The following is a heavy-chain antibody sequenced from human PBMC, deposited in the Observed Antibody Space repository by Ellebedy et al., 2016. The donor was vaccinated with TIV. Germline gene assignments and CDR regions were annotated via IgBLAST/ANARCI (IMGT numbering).Heavy chain of an antibody. CDR3: VGFGVFNL. CDR1: GFSSSNFW. V-gene: IGHV3-7*01. CDR2: IKTDGSET. D-gene: IGHD3-3*01. Sequence: PGGSLRPSCPAWGFSSSNFWMSWVRQAPGKRLEWVAHIKTDGSETYYVDSVKGRFTISRENAKNALFLQMGGLRVDDSAVYYCVGFGVFNLWGQGAPVTVSS. J-gene: IGHJ5*02.